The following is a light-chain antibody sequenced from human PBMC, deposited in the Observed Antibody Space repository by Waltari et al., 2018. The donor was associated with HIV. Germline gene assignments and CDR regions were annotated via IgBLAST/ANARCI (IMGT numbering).Light chain of an antibody. V-gene: IGLV2-23*02. Sequence: QSALTQPASVSGSPGQSIPISCTGTSSDVGSYNLVPWYQQHPGKAPKLMISEVNKRPSGVSNRFSGSKSGNTASLTISGLQAEDEADYYCSSYATAGTYVLFGGGTKLTVL. J-gene: IGLJ2*01. CDR3: SSYATAGTYVL. CDR1: SSDVGSYNL. CDR2: EVN.